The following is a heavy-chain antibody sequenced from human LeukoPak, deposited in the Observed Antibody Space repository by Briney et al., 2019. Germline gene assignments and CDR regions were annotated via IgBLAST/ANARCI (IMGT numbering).Heavy chain of an antibody. Sequence: SETLSLTCTVSGGSISSYYWSWIRQPAGKGLEWIGRIYSTGSTNYNPSLKSRVTMSVDTSKNQFSLRLRSVTAADTAVYYCARQIASAGTAGSDFWGQGALVTVSS. CDR1: GGSISSYY. CDR2: IYSTGST. CDR3: ARQIASAGTAGSDF. V-gene: IGHV4-4*07. J-gene: IGHJ4*02. D-gene: IGHD6-13*01.